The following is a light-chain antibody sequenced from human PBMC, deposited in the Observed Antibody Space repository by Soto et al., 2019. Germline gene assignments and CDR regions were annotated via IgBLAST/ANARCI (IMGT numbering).Light chain of an antibody. V-gene: IGLV2-8*01. Sequence: QSVLTHPPSSSGFPVQSVTISCTGTSSDVGYYDYVSWYQQHPGKAPKLVIYEVTKRPSGVPDRVSASKSGNTASLTVSGLRAEDEADYYCSSYAGSNNFVFGSGTKVTVL. J-gene: IGLJ1*01. CDR3: SSYAGSNNFV. CDR2: EVT. CDR1: SSDVGYYDY.